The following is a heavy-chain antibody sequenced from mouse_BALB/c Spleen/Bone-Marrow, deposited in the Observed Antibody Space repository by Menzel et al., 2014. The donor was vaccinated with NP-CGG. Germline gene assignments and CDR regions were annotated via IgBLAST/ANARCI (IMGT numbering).Heavy chain of an antibody. Sequence: EVKVVESGGGLVQPGGSLKLSCAASGFGFSSYWMSWVRQAPGKGLEWIGEINPDSNTINYTPSLKDKFIISRDNAKNTLYLQISKVRSEDTALYYCARIGYYGWFAYWGQGTLVTVSA. V-gene: IGHV4-1*02. CDR1: GFGFSSYW. CDR3: ARIGYYGWFAY. CDR2: INPDSNTI. D-gene: IGHD2-3*01. J-gene: IGHJ3*01.